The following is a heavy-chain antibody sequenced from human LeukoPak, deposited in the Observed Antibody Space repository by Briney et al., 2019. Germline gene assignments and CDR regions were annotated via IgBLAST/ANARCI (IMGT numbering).Heavy chain of an antibody. D-gene: IGHD3-22*01. CDR1: GGSISSSSCY. Sequence: SETLSLTCTVSGGSISSSSCYWGWIRQPPGKGLEWIGSIYYSGSTYYNPSLKSRVTISVDTSKNQFSLKLSSVTAADTAVYYCARANYYDSSGYYWYFDYWGQGTLVTVSS. V-gene: IGHV4-39*01. J-gene: IGHJ4*02. CDR2: IYYSGST. CDR3: ARANYYDSSGYYWYFDY.